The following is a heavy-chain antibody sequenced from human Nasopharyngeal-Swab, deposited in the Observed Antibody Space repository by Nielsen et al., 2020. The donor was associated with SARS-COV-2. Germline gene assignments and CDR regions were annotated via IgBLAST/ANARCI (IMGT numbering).Heavy chain of an antibody. J-gene: IGHJ3*02. Sequence: RQAPGKGLEWIGSIYYSGSTYYNPSLKSRVTISVDTSKNQFSLKLRSVTAADTAVYYCARPNTPEDIVVVPAAIAFDIWGQGTMVTVSS. CDR3: ARPNTPEDIVVVPAAIAFDI. V-gene: IGHV4-39*01. CDR2: IYYSGST. D-gene: IGHD2-2*01.